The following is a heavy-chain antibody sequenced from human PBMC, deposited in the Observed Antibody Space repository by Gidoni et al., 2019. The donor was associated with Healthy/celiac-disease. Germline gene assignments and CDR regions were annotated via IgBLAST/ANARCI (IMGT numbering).Heavy chain of an antibody. CDR3: LGAFDY. CDR2: ISYDGSNK. V-gene: IGHV3-30-3*01. D-gene: IGHD3-16*01. J-gene: IGHJ4*02. Sequence: QVQLVESGGGVVQPGRSLRLSCAASGFTFSSYAMHWVRQAPGKGLEWVAVISYDGSNKYYADSVKGRFTISRDNSKNTLYLQMNSLRAEDTAVYYCLGAFDYWGQGTLVTVSS. CDR1: GFTFSSYA.